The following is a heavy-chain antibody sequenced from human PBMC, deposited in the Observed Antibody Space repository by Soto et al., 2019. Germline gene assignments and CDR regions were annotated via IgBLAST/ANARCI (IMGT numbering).Heavy chain of an antibody. Sequence: ASVKVSCKASGYTVTSYGISWVRQAPGQGLEWMGWISAYNGNTNYAQKLQGRVTMTTDTSTSTAYMELRSLRSDDTAVYYCARDLNDFWSGYGMAVWGQGTTVTVSS. V-gene: IGHV1-18*01. CDR3: ARDLNDFWSGYGMAV. CDR2: ISAYNGNT. CDR1: GYTVTSYG. D-gene: IGHD3-3*01. J-gene: IGHJ6*02.